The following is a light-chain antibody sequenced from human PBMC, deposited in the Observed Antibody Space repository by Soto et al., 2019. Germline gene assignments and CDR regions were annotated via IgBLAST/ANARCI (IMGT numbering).Light chain of an antibody. V-gene: IGKV3-20*01. CDR1: QSVSTTY. Sequence: EIVLTQSPGTLSLSPGERATLSCRASQSVSTTYLGWYQQKPGQAPRLLVYGTSRRATGIPDRFSGSGSGTDFTLTISSLEPEDFAVYYCQHYGSSPPTYTFGQGTKLEIK. CDR3: QHYGSSPPTYT. CDR2: GTS. J-gene: IGKJ2*01.